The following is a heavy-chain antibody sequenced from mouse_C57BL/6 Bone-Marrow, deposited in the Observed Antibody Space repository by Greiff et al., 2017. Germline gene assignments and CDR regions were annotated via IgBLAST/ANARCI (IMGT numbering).Heavy chain of an antibody. V-gene: IGHV14-4*01. CDR2: IDPENGDT. CDR3: STSPLRRAWFAY. Sequence: VQLQQSGAELVRPGASVKLSCTASGFNIKDDYMHWVKQRPEQGLEWIGWIDPENGDTEYASKFQGKATITADTSSNTAYLQLSSLTSEDAAVYFWSTSPLRRAWFAYWGRGKLVTVSA. CDR1: GFNIKDDY. J-gene: IGHJ3*01.